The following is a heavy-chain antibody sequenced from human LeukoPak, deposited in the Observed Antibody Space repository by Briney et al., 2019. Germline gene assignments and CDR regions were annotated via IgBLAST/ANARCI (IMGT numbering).Heavy chain of an antibody. D-gene: IGHD5-18*01. J-gene: IGHJ4*02. V-gene: IGHV3-23*01. Sequence: GGSLRLSCAASGFTFSSYGMSWVRQAPGKGLEWVSAISGSGGSTYYADSVKGRFTTSRDNSKNTLYLQMNSLRAEDTAVYYCARGSVDTAMVHSYWGQGTLVTVSS. CDR3: ARGSVDTAMVHSY. CDR1: GFTFSSYG. CDR2: ISGSGGST.